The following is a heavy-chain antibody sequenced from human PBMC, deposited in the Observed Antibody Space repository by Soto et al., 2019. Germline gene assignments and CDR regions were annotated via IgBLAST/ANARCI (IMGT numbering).Heavy chain of an antibody. CDR2: MYYSGST. V-gene: IGHV4-39*01. CDR3: ARSSSRAFRPLEWVDPLDC. J-gene: IGHJ4*02. Sequence: SETLSLTCTVSGDSLYSTRSYWAWIRQRPGKGLEWIGSMYYSGSTQYNPSLKSRVTVSVDTSKNQFYLKLRSVTAADTAVYYCARSSSRAFRPLEWVDPLDCWGQGTQVTVSS. CDR1: GDSLYSTRSY. D-gene: IGHD3-3*01.